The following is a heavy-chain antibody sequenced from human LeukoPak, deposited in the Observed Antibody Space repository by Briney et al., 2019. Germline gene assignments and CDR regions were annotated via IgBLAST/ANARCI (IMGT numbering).Heavy chain of an antibody. J-gene: IGHJ6*02. CDR1: GGSISSYY. CDR2: IYYSGST. CDR3: ATNGDYGSYYYYGMDV. D-gene: IGHD4-17*01. Sequence: SETPSLTCTVSGGSISSYYWSWIRQPPGKGLEWIGYIYYSGSTNYNPSLKSRVTISVDTSKNQFSLKLSSVTAADTAVYYCATNGDYGSYYYYGMDVWGQGTTVTVSS. V-gene: IGHV4-59*01.